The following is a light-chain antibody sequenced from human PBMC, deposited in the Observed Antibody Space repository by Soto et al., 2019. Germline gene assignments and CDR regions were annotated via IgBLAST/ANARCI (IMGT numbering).Light chain of an antibody. Sequence: ETVLTQSPATLSLSPGERATLSCRASQSVSFYLAWYQQKPGQAPRLLIYDASNRATGIPARFSGSGSGTDFTLTISSLEPEDFAVYYCQQRSNWPSFGQGTRLEIK. CDR2: DAS. CDR3: QQRSNWPS. CDR1: QSVSFY. V-gene: IGKV3-11*01. J-gene: IGKJ5*01.